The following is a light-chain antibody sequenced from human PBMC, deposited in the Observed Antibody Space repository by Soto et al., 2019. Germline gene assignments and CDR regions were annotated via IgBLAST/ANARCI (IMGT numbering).Light chain of an antibody. J-gene: IGLJ3*02. CDR3: QSYDRSLSGRV. CDR2: GNN. Sequence: QPVLTQPPSVSGAPGQTVTISCTRSSSNIGAAYDVHWYQHLPGTAPKLLIYGNNNRPSGVPDRFSGSKSGTSASLAITGLHAEVEADSYCQSYDRSLSGRVFGGGTQLTVL. V-gene: IGLV1-40*01. CDR1: SSNIGAAYD.